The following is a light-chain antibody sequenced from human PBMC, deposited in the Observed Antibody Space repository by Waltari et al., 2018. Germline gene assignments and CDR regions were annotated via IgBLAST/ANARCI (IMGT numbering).Light chain of an antibody. CDR2: DNN. Sequence: QSILTQPPSVSAAPGQKVSIACSGANSNTGSHSVSWYQQIPGTAPKLLIYDNNKRPSGIPDRFSGSKSGTSATLGITGLQTADEGDYYCATWDSSLSAGRVFGGGTKLTVL. CDR1: NSNTGSHS. J-gene: IGLJ3*02. CDR3: ATWDSSLSAGRV. V-gene: IGLV1-51*01.